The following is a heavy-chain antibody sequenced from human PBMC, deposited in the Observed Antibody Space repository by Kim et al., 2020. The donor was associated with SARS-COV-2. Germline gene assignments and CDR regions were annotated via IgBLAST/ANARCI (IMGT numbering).Heavy chain of an antibody. CDR2: VSAYNGNT. CDR3: ARDLLDYDDLSGPKAH. Sequence: ASVKVSCKTSGYSFKRYGINWVRQAPGQGLQWMGWVSAYNGNTDYAPKFQDRFTMTTDASTSTGYMELRNLTSDDTAVYYCARDLLDYDDLSGPKAHWGQGTLITVSP. CDR1: GYSFKRYG. V-gene: IGHV1-18*01. D-gene: IGHD3-22*01. J-gene: IGHJ1*01.